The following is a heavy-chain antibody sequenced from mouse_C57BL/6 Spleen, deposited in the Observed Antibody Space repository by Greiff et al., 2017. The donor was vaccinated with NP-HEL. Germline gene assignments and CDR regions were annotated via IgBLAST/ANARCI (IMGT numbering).Heavy chain of an antibody. J-gene: IGHJ3*01. Sequence: VQLQQSGAELVKPGASVKISCKASGYAFSSYWMNWVKQRPGKGLEWIGQIYPGDGDTNYNGKFKGKATLTADKSSSTAYMQLSSLTSEDSAVYFGASQDPLGDCFAYWGQGTLVTVSA. D-gene: IGHD4-1*01. CDR1: GYAFSSYW. CDR3: ASQDPLGDCFAY. V-gene: IGHV1-80*01. CDR2: IYPGDGDT.